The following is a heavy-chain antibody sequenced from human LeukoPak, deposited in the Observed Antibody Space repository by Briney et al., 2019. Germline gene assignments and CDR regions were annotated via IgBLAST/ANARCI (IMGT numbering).Heavy chain of an antibody. V-gene: IGHV1-3*01. CDR2: INAGNGNA. Sequence: ASVKVSCKASGYTFTSYAMHWERQAPGQRLEWMGWINAGNGNAKYSQKFQGKVTITRDTSASTAYMELSSLRSEDTAVYYCARAIYCSSTSCYYLPYYYGMDVWGKGTTVTVSS. D-gene: IGHD2-2*01. CDR3: ARAIYCSSTSCYYLPYYYGMDV. CDR1: GYTFTSYA. J-gene: IGHJ6*04.